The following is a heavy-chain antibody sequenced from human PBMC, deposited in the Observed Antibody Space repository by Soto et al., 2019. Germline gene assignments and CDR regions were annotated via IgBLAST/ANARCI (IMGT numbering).Heavy chain of an antibody. CDR1: GYTLSELA. CDR2: FDPEGSDT. J-gene: IGHJ4*02. Sequence: QVTVLQSGAEVKKPGASVKVSCKVSGYTLSELAIHWVRQAPGKGLEWMGGFDPEGSDTIYAQKFQGRVTMTSDTSTETAYMELESLTSEDTAFYYCATMGFCGPGCYSFDYWGQGTLVTVSS. V-gene: IGHV1-24*01. D-gene: IGHD2-21*02. CDR3: ATMGFCGPGCYSFDY.